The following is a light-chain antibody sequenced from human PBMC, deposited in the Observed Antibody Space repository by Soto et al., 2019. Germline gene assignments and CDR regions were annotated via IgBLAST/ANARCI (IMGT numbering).Light chain of an antibody. Sequence: QSVLTQPPSVSGAPGQRVTISCTGSSSNIGAGYDVHWYQQLPGTAPKLLIYGNSNRPSGVPDRFSGSKSGTSASLAITVLQAEDEADYYCQSYDSSLGDLWVFGGGTKLTVL. CDR2: GNS. J-gene: IGLJ3*02. CDR3: QSYDSSLGDLWV. CDR1: SSNIGAGYD. V-gene: IGLV1-40*01.